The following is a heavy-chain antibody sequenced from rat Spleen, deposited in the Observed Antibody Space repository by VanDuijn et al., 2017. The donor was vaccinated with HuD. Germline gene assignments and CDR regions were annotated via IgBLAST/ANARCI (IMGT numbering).Heavy chain of an antibody. CDR2: ISYDGSST. Sequence: EVQLVESGGGLVQPGRSLKLSCAASGFTFSDYNMAWVRQAPKKGLEWVATISYDGSSTYYRDSVKGRFTISRDNAKSTLYLRMDSLRSEDTATYYCARRAHFDYWGQGVMVTVSS. J-gene: IGHJ2*01. CDR3: ARRAHFDY. V-gene: IGHV5-7*01. CDR1: GFTFSDYN.